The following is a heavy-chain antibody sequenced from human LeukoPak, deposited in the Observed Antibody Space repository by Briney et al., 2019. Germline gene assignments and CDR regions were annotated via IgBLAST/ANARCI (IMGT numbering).Heavy chain of an antibody. D-gene: IGHD5-18*01. J-gene: IGHJ5*02. CDR3: AKFGDYSYARGWFDP. CDR2: ISGSGGST. CDR1: GFTFSSYA. Sequence: GGSLRLSCAASGFTFSSYAMSWVRQAPGKGLEWVSAISGSGGSTYYADSVKGRFTISRDNSKNTLYLQMNSLRAEDTAVYYCAKFGDYSYARGWFDPWGQGTLVTVSS. V-gene: IGHV3-23*01.